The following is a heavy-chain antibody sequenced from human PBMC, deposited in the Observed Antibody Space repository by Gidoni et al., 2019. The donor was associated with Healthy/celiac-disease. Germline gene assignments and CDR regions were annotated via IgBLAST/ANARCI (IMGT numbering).Heavy chain of an antibody. V-gene: IGHV1-8*01. CDR1: GYPFTSYD. D-gene: IGHD3-10*02. CDR3: ARDMSSAYYYGMDV. Sequence: QVQLVQSGAEVKKPGASVKVSCKASGYPFTSYDINWVRQATGQGLELMGWMNPNSGNTGYAQKFQGRVTMTRNTSIRTAYMELSSLRSEDTAVYYCARDMSSAYYYGMDVWGQGTTVTVSS. CDR2: MNPNSGNT. J-gene: IGHJ6*02.